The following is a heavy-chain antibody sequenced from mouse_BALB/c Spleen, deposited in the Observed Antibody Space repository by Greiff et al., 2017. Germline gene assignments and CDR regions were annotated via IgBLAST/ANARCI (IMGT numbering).Heavy chain of an antibody. J-gene: IGHJ2*01. V-gene: IGHV14-3*02. Sequence: VQLKQSGAELVKPGASVKLSCTASGFNIKDTYMHWVKQRPEQGLEWIGRIDPANGNTKYDPKFQGKATITADTSSNTAYLQLSCLTSEDTAVYYCARALYYGNYVFDYWGQGTTLTVSS. CDR2: IDPANGNT. CDR1: GFNIKDTY. CDR3: ARALYYGNYVFDY. D-gene: IGHD2-1*01.